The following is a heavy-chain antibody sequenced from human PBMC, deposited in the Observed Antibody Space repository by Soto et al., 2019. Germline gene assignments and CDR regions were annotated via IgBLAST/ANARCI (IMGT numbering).Heavy chain of an antibody. CDR2: IYYSGST. D-gene: IGHD4-17*01. Sequence: QLQLQESGPGLVKPSETLSLTCTVSGGSISSSSYYWGWIRQPPGKGREWIGSIYYSGSTNNNPSLTSRVTISVDTSKNQFSLKLSSVTAADTAVYYCARHHRVYGDYVAPIDYWGQGTLVTVSS. J-gene: IGHJ4*02. CDR1: GGSISSSSYY. CDR3: ARHHRVYGDYVAPIDY. V-gene: IGHV4-39*01.